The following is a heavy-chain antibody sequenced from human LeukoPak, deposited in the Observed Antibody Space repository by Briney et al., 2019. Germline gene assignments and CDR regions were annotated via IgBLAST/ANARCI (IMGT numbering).Heavy chain of an antibody. CDR1: GYTFTTFG. D-gene: IGHD1-26*01. V-gene: IGHV1-18*01. CDR3: ARDWDGRQNWFDP. Sequence: GASAKVSCKASGYTFTTFGMSWVRQAPGQGLQWMGWTSTFDTTNLARKFQGRVTMTTDTSTSTVYMELRSLSSDDTAVYYCARDWDGRQNWFDPWGQGTQVTVSS. J-gene: IGHJ5*02. CDR2: TSTFDTT.